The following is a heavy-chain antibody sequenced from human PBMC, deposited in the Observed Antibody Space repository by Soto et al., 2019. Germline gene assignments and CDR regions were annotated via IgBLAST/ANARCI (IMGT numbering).Heavy chain of an antibody. D-gene: IGHD3-16*01. Sequence: EVQLLESGGGLVQPGGSLRLSCAASGFTFSSYAMSWVRQAPGKGLEWVSAISGSGGSTYYADSVTGRFTISRDNSKNTLYLQMNSLRAEDTAVYYCAKRGYSFGDYYYYMDVWGKGTTVTVSS. V-gene: IGHV3-23*01. CDR3: AKRGYSFGDYYYYMDV. J-gene: IGHJ6*03. CDR1: GFTFSSYA. CDR2: ISGSGGST.